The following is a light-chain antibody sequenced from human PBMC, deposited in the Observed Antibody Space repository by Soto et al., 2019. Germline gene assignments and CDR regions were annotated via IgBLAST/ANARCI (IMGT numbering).Light chain of an antibody. Sequence: ALTQPASVSGSPGQSITISCSGTSSDIGGYKYVSWYQQHPGKVPKLMIYEVNNRPSGVSDRFSGSKSGNTASLTISGLQAEDEADYYCSSYTGSNTWMFGGGTKLTVL. CDR3: SSYTGSNTWM. V-gene: IGLV2-14*01. CDR1: SSDIGGYKY. CDR2: EVN. J-gene: IGLJ3*02.